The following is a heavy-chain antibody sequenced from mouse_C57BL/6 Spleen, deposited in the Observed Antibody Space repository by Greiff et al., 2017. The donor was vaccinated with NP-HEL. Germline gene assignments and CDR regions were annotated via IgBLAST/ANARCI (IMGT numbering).Heavy chain of an antibody. CDR2: IDPSDSYT. CDR3: ARRDYYGSSFY. CDR1: GYTFTSYW. J-gene: IGHJ2*01. D-gene: IGHD1-1*01. Sequence: QVQLQQPGAELVMPGASVKLSCKASGYTFTSYWMHWVKQRPGQALEWIGEIDPSDSYTNYNQKFKGKSTLTVDQSSSTAYMQLISLTSEDSAVYYCARRDYYGSSFYWGQGTTLTVSS. V-gene: IGHV1-69*01.